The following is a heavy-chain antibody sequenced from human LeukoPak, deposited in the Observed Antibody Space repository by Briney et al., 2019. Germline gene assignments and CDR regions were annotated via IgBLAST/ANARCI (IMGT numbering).Heavy chain of an antibody. CDR2: IYYSGST. CDR3: ARSLYYYDSSGYDYSDY. V-gene: IGHV4-31*03. Sequence: SQTLSLTCTVSGGSISSGGYYWSWIRQHPGKGLEWIGYIYYSGSTYYNPSLKSRVTISVDTSKNQFSLKLSSVTAADTAVYYCARSLYYYDSSGYDYSDYWGQGTLVTVSS. CDR1: GGSISSGGYY. D-gene: IGHD3-22*01. J-gene: IGHJ4*02.